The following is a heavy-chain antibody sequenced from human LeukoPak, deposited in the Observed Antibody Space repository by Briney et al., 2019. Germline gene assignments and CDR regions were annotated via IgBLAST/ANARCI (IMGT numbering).Heavy chain of an antibody. D-gene: IGHD1-1*01. CDR3: ARARGGGSHDDFDY. J-gene: IGHJ4*02. CDR2: INTVTNAI. Sequence: GGFLRLSCATSGFSFSSYTMNWVRQAPGKGLEWISHINTVTNAIYYADSVKGRFTMSRDSAKNSVFLQMNSLRADDTAVYYCARARGGGSHDDFDYWGQGTLVTVSS. V-gene: IGHV3-48*01. CDR1: GFSFSSYT.